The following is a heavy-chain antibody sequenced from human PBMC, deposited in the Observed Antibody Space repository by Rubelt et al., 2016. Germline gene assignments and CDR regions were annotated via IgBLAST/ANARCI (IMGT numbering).Heavy chain of an antibody. CDR3: ARRNVEKHAFDI. CDR1: GGSISSSSYY. V-gene: IGHV4-39*01. CDR2: ISYSGST. Sequence: QLQLQESGPGLVKPSETLSLTCTVSGGSISSSSYYWGWIRQPPGKGLEWIATISYSGSTYYNPSLKSRVTISVDSPKNQCALERTSVTAADTAWYYCARRNVEKHAFDIWGQGTVVTVSS. J-gene: IGHJ3*02. D-gene: IGHD5-24*01.